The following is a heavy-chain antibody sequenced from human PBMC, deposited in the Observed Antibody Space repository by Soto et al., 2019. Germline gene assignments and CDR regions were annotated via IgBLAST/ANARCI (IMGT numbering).Heavy chain of an antibody. D-gene: IGHD3-22*01. Sequence: GGSLRLSCAASGFNFSSYAMSWVRHAPGKGLEWVSAISGSGGSTYYTDSVKGRFTISRDNSKNTLYLQMNSLRAEDEAVYYSAKDPGYDNSGCHLDYWGQGTLVTVSS. V-gene: IGHV3-23*01. CDR1: GFNFSSYA. J-gene: IGHJ4*02. CDR3: AKDPGYDNSGCHLDY. CDR2: ISGSGGST.